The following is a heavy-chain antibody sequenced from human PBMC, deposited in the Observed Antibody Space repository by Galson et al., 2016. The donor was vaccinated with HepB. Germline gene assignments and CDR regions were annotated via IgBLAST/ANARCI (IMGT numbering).Heavy chain of an antibody. D-gene: IGHD2-2*01. J-gene: IGHJ3*01. CDR1: GFTITNNY. V-gene: IGHV3-53*01. CDR3: ARGGITMFEVVVSQDALDL. CDR2: VYSSGTT. Sequence: LRLSCAASGFTITNNYMTWVRQAPGKGLEWVSVVYSSGTTYYADSVKGRFTISRDNSKNTVHLQMDSLRAEDTAVYYCARGGITMFEVVVSQDALDLWGQGTMVSVSS.